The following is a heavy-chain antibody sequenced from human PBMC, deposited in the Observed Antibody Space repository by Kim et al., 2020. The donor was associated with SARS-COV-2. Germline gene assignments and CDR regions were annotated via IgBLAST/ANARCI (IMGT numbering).Heavy chain of an antibody. CDR1: GYSFTSYW. J-gene: IGHJ3*02. CDR3: ASPYGSGSYQSDDAFDI. CDR2: IYPGDSDT. D-gene: IGHD3-10*01. Sequence: GESLKISCKGSGYSFTSYWIGWVRQMPGKGLEWMGIIYPGDSDTRYSPSFQGQVTISADKSISTAYLQWRSLKASDTAMYYCASPYGSGSYQSDDAFDIWGQGTMVTVSS. V-gene: IGHV5-51*01.